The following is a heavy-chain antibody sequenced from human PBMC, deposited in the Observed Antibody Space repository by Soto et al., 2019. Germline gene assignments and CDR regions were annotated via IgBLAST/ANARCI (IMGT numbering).Heavy chain of an antibody. CDR2: IYYSGST. J-gene: IGHJ5*02. D-gene: IGHD3-22*01. CDR3: ARWDYYDSSGYYNWFDP. V-gene: IGHV4-59*01. Sequence: PSETLSLTCTVSGGSISSYYWSWIRQPPGKGLEWIGYIYYSGSTNYNPSLKSRVTISVDTSKNQFSLKLSSVTAADTAVYYCARWDYYDSSGYYNWFDPWGQGTLVTVSS. CDR1: GGSISSYY.